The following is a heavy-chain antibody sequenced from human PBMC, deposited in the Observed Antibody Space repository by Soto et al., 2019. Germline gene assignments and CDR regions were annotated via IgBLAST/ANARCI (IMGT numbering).Heavy chain of an antibody. Sequence: AASVKVSCKASGYTFTGYYMHWVRQAPGQGLEWMGWINPNSGGTNYAQKFQGRVTMTRDTSISTAYMELSRLRSDDTAVYYCARDSSSSKNYYYYGMDVWGQGTTVTVSS. V-gene: IGHV1-2*02. CDR3: ARDSSSSKNYYYYGMDV. CDR1: GYTFTGYY. CDR2: INPNSGGT. D-gene: IGHD6-6*01. J-gene: IGHJ6*02.